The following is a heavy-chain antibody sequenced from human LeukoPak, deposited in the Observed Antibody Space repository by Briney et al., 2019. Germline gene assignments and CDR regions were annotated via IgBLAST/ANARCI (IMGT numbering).Heavy chain of an antibody. J-gene: IGHJ5*02. D-gene: IGHD6-6*01. Sequence: AASVKVSCKASGYTFTDYFIHWVRQAPGQGLEWMGWINPNSGGTNYAQKFQGRVTMTRDTSISTAYMELSRLRSDDTAVYYCAREGAARAFDPWGQGTLVTVSS. CDR2: INPNSGGT. CDR1: GYTFTDYF. V-gene: IGHV1-2*02. CDR3: AREGAARAFDP.